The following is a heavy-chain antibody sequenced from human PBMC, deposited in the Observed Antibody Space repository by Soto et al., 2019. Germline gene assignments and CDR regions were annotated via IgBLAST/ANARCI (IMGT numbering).Heavy chain of an antibody. Sequence: PSPTLSLTCAISGDSVSSDSVAWNWIRRSTSRGLEWLGRTYYGTKWFNDYAVSVMSRITITPDTSKNQFSLQLTSVTPEDTAVYYCATARGKYIEFFDYWGQGSLVTVPQ. D-gene: IGHD1-26*01. CDR1: GDSVSSDSVA. CDR2: TYYGTKWFN. J-gene: IGHJ4*02. CDR3: ATARGKYIEFFDY. V-gene: IGHV6-1*01.